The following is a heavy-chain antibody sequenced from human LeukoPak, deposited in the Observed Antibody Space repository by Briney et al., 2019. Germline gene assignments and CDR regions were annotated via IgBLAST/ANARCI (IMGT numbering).Heavy chain of an antibody. CDR3: ATTNVLLWFGELSKTAYFDY. CDR2: IYHDGST. D-gene: IGHD3-10*01. Sequence: PSETLSLTCTVSGGSITITNYYWGWIRQPPGKGLEWVGNIYHDGSTYYNPSLKSRVTMSVDTSKNQFSLKLSSVTAADTAVYYCATTNVLLWFGELSKTAYFDYWGQGTLVTVSS. J-gene: IGHJ4*02. CDR1: GGSITITNYY. V-gene: IGHV4-39*07.